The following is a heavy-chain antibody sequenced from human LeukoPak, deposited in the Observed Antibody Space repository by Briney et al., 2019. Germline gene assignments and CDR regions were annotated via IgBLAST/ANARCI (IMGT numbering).Heavy chain of an antibody. J-gene: IGHJ4*02. D-gene: IGHD6-19*01. CDR1: GGSISSDY. V-gene: IGHV4-59*01. CDR3: TRVGSQGQPDY. Sequence: SETLSLTCGVSGGSISSDYWSWIRQPPGKGLQWIGYINYSGSINYNPSLKSRVIISLDMSKNQFSLKLNSVTAADTAVYYCTRVGSQGQPDYWGQGTLVTVSS. CDR2: INYSGSI.